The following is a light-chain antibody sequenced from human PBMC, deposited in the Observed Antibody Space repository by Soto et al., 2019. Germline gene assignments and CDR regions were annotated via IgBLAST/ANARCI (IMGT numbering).Light chain of an antibody. CDR3: KQYDRVPYT. J-gene: IGKJ2*01. Sequence: DIQMTQSPSTLSASVGDTVTITCRASQSLSYWLAWYQQKPGQAPKLLIHKASTLESGVPSRFSGSGSGTEYTHTSSSLQPDDFATLYCKQYDRVPYTFRQGTKPGIK. V-gene: IGKV1-5*03. CDR2: KAS. CDR1: QSLSYW.